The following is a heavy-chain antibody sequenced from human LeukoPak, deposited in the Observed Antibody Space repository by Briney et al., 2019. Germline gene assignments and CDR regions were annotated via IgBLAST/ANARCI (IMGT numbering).Heavy chain of an antibody. CDR1: GGSISSYY. D-gene: IGHD3-3*01. CDR2: IYYSGST. J-gene: IGHJ4*02. Sequence: SETLSLTCTVSGGSISSYYWSWIRQPPGKRLEWIGHIYYSGSTNYNPSLKSRVTISVDTSKNQFSLKLSSVTAADTAVYYCASRSSIWSGYQDTLYYFDSWGRGTLVTVSS. CDR3: ASRSSIWSGYQDTLYYFDS. V-gene: IGHV4-59*01.